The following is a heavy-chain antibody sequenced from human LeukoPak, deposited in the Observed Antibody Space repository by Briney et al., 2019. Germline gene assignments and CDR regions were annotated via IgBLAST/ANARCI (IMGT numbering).Heavy chain of an antibody. CDR2: ISANNGNT. V-gene: IGHV1-18*01. Sequence: ASVKVSCKASGYTFTSHAISWVRQAPGQGLEWMGWISANNGNTNYAQKLQGRVTMTTDTSTSTAYMELRSLRSDDTAVYYCARDGDTTVITKDWGQGTLVTVSS. CDR1: GYTFTSHA. D-gene: IGHD4-11*01. CDR3: ARDGDTTVITKD. J-gene: IGHJ4*02.